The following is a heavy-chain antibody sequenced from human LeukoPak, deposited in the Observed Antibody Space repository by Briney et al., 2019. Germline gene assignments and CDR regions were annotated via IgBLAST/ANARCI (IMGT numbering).Heavy chain of an antibody. CDR1: GFSLKTSQTC. CDR2: IDWDDQK. D-gene: IGHD4-17*01. V-gene: IGHV2-70*11. CDR3: VRMRTTMTTFYYMDV. J-gene: IGHJ6*03. Sequence: SGPALVKPTQTLTLTCTFSGFSLKTSQTCVNWIRQSAGKALEWLARIDWDDQKYYSQSLRTRVTISQDTSRNQVVLTMANMDPVDAGTFYCVRMRTTMTTFYYMDVWGRGTTVTVSS.